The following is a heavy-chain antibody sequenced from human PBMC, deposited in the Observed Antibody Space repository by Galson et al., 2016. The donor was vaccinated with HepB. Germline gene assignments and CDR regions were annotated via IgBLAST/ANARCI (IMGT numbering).Heavy chain of an antibody. V-gene: IGHV3-74*01. CDR2: IPSDGSSR. Sequence: SLRLSCAASGFTFSRYWMHWVRQVPGKGLVWVSRIPSDGSSRYYADSVKGRFTISRDNAESTLYLHMNSLRVEDTALYYCAVSMGGAFDWYDCLDYWCQETLVAVTS. J-gene: IGHJ4*02. CDR1: GFTFSRYW. D-gene: IGHD3-9*01. CDR3: AVSMGGAFDWYDCLDY.